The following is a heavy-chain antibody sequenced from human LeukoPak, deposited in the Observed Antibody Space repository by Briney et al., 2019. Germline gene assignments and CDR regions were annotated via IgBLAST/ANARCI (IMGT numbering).Heavy chain of an antibody. J-gene: IGHJ4*02. CDR1: GGSISSSSYY. Sequence: SETLSLTCNVSGGSISSSSYYWGWIRQPPGKGLEWIGSIYYSGSTYYNPSLKSRVTISVDTSKNQFSLKLSSVTAADTAVYYCASEVSPQLVIAAAGIYYWGQGTLVTVSS. CDR3: ASEVSPQLVIAAAGIYY. V-gene: IGHV4-39*07. D-gene: IGHD6-13*01. CDR2: IYYSGST.